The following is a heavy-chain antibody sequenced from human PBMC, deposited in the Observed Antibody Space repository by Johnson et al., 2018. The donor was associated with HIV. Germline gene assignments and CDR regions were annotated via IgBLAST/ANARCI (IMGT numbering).Heavy chain of an antibody. CDR1: GFTFSDYY. CDR2: ISSSGSTI. V-gene: IGHV3-11*04. CDR3: TTGLYWNDAFDI. J-gene: IGHJ3*02. Sequence: VQLVESGGGVVQPGGSLRLSCAASGFTFSDYYMSWIRQAPGKGLEWVSYISSSGSTIYYADSVKGRFTISRDNAKNSLYLQMNSLRAEDTAVYYCTTGLYWNDAFDIWGQGTKVTVSS. D-gene: IGHD1-1*01.